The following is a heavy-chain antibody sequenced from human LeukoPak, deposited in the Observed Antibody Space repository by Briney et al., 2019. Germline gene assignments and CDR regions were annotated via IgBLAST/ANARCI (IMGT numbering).Heavy chain of an antibody. CDR3: ARLHSSSFDP. CDR2: IYYSGST. Sequence: SETLSLTSTVSGGSISSYYWSWIRQPPGTGLEWIGHIYYSGSTNYNPSLNSRVTISVDTSKNQFSLKLNSLTAADTAVYYCARLHSSSFDPWGQGTLVTVSS. V-gene: IGHV4-59*01. CDR1: GGSISSYY. J-gene: IGHJ5*02. D-gene: IGHD6-6*01.